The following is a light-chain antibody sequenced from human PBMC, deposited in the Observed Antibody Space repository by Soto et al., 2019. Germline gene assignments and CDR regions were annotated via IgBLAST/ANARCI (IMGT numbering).Light chain of an antibody. Sequence: QSALTQPASVSGSPGQSITISCTGTSSDVGNYNYVSWYQQYPGKAPKLMIYGVTNRPSGVSNRFSGSKTGNTASLTISGLQAEDEADYYCFSHRGGDSHVFGTGTKLTVL. V-gene: IGLV2-14*01. CDR3: FSHRGGDSHV. J-gene: IGLJ1*01. CDR1: SSDVGNYNY. CDR2: GVT.